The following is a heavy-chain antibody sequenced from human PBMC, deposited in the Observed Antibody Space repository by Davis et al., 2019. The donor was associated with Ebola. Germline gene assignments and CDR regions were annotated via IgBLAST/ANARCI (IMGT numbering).Heavy chain of an antibody. Sequence: GGSLRLSCAASGFTFADYAMHWVRQAPGKGLEWVSGISWNSGSIGYADSVKCRFTISRDNSKNTLYLQMNSLRAEDTAVYYCALEEDYGDYSFDYWGQGTLVTVSS. CDR1: GFTFADYA. CDR3: ALEEDYGDYSFDY. J-gene: IGHJ4*02. D-gene: IGHD4-17*01. CDR2: ISWNSGSI. V-gene: IGHV3-9*01.